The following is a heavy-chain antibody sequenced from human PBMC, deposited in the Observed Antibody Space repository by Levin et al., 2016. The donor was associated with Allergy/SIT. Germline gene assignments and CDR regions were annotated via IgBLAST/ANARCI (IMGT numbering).Heavy chain of an antibody. D-gene: IGHD2-2*01. J-gene: IGHJ4*02. CDR2: IISILGTA. CDR3: ARDRSSTSVTDLCY. V-gene: IGHV1-69*01. Sequence: WVRQAPGQGLEWMGGIISILGTAKFAQKFQGRVTITADESTSTAYMELSSLRSDDTAVYYCARDRSSTSVTDLCYWGQGTLVTVSS.